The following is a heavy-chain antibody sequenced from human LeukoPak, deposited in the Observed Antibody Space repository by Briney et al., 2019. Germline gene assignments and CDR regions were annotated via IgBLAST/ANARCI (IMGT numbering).Heavy chain of an antibody. CDR1: RFSFSMYG. Sequence: GGSLRLSCEPSRFSFSMYGMSWVRQGAGKGLEWVSFIYSDNTHYSDSVKGRFTISRDNSKNTLYLQMNSLRAEDTAVYYCARRAGAYSHPYDYWGQGTLVTVSS. V-gene: IGHV3-53*01. CDR2: IYSDNT. D-gene: IGHD4/OR15-4a*01. CDR3: ARRAGAYSHPYDY. J-gene: IGHJ4*02.